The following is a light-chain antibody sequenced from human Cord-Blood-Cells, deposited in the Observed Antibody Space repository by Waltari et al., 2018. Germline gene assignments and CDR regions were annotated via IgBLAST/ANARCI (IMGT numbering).Light chain of an antibody. CDR1: QSVLYSSNNKNY. J-gene: IGKJ3*01. Sequence: DIVMTQSPDSLAVSLGERATINCKSSQSVLYSSNNKNYLAWYQQKPGQPPKLLIYWASTRESGFPDRCSGSGSGTDFTLTISSLQAEDVAVYYCQQYYSTPFTFGPGTKVDIK. V-gene: IGKV4-1*01. CDR2: WAS. CDR3: QQYYSTPFT.